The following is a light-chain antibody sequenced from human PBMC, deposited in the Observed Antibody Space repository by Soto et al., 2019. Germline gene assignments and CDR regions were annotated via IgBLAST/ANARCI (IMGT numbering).Light chain of an antibody. J-gene: IGLJ2*01. CDR1: SSDVGGYNY. CDR2: DVT. Sequence: QSALTQPASVSGSPGQSITISCTGTSSDVGGYNYVSWYQQHPGKAPQLMIYDVTNRPSGVSNRFSGAKSGNTASLPISGLQAEDEADYYCSSYTGSSTYVVFGGGTKLTVL. V-gene: IGLV2-14*01. CDR3: SSYTGSSTYVV.